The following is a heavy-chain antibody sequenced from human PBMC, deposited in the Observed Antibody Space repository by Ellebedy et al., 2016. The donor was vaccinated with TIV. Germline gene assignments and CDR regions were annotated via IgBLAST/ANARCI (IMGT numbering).Heavy chain of an antibody. Sequence: GSLRLXXTVSGGSISSGGYYWSWIRQPPGKGLEWIGYIYYSGSTNYNPSLKSRVTISVDTSKNQFSLKLSSVTAADTAVYYCARGSNDFWSASTYYYMDVWGKGTTVTVSS. V-gene: IGHV4-61*08. CDR1: GGSISSGGYY. J-gene: IGHJ6*03. CDR2: IYYSGST. D-gene: IGHD3-3*01. CDR3: ARGSNDFWSASTYYYMDV.